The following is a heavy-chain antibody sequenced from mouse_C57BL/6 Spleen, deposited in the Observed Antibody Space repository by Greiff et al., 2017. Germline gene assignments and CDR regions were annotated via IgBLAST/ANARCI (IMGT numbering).Heavy chain of an antibody. CDR2: INPSNGGT. J-gene: IGHJ3*01. CDR1: GYTFTSYW. D-gene: IGHD2-2*01. CDR3: AISTMVTTGFAY. Sequence: VQLQQSGTELVKSGASVKLSCKASGYTFTSYWMHWVKQRPGQGLEWIGNINPSNGGTNYNEKFKSKATLTVDKSSSTAYMQLSSLTSEDSAVYYCAISTMVTTGFAYWGQGTLVTVSA. V-gene: IGHV1-53*01.